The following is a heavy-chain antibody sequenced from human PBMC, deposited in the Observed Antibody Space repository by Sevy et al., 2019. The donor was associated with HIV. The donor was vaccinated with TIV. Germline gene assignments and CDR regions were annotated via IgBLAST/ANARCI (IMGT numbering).Heavy chain of an antibody. CDR3: ARSGLEWLPLRDAFDI. J-gene: IGHJ3*02. CDR1: GFTFSSYS. V-gene: IGHV3-21*01. D-gene: IGHD3-3*01. Sequence: GGSLRLSCTASGFTFSSYSMNWVRQAPGKGLEWVSSISSSSYIYYADSVKGRFTISRDNAKNSLYLQMNSLRAEDTAVYYCARSGLEWLPLRDAFDIWGQGTMVTVSS. CDR2: ISSSSYI.